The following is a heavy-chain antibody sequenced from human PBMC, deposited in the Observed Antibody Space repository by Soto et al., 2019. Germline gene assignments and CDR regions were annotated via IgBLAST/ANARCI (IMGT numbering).Heavy chain of an antibody. Sequence: QVQLVESGGGVVQPGRSLRLLCAASGFSFSIYAMHWVRQAPGKGLEWVAVISYHGSTEYYGDSVKGRFTISRDNSKNTLYLQMYSLRPEDTAIYYCARGYSYGPNWESDALDIWGQGAMVTVSS. J-gene: IGHJ3*02. D-gene: IGHD5-18*01. CDR1: GFSFSIYA. CDR2: ISYHGSTE. CDR3: ARGYSYGPNWESDALDI. V-gene: IGHV3-30-3*01.